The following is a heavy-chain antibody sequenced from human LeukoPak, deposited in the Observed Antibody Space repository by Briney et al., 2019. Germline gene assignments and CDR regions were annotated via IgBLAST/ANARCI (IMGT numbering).Heavy chain of an antibody. CDR2: IAVSGDT. J-gene: IGHJ3*01. D-gene: IGHD3-10*01. V-gene: IGHV3-23*01. CDR3: VRAPRNLIKGSYDV. CDR1: GFTFSSYA. Sequence: SGGSLTLSCEASGFTFSSYAMTWVRKPPGKGLEWVSSIAVSGDTHYAESVKGRFTISRDNNGNSLFLRMKSLAVEDTALYYCVRAPRNLIKGSYDVWGKGTLVAVSS.